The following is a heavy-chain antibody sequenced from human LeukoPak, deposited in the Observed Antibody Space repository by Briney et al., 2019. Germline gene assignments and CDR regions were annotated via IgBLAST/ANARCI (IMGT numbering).Heavy chain of an antibody. Sequence: ASVKVSCKASGYTFTSYGISWVRQAPGQGLEWMGWISAYNGNTNYAQKLQGRVTMTTDTSTSTAYMELRSLRSDDTAVYYCARRDGIAAHPGNWFDPWGQGTLVTVSS. J-gene: IGHJ5*02. CDR1: GYTFTSYG. D-gene: IGHD6-6*01. CDR2: ISAYNGNT. CDR3: ARRDGIAAHPGNWFDP. V-gene: IGHV1-18*01.